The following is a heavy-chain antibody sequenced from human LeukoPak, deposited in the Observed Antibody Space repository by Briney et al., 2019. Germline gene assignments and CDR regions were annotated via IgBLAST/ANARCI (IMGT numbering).Heavy chain of an antibody. Sequence: SETLSLNSAHNRGSFSAYYWSSIRQPPGKGLEWIGEINHSGSTNYNPSLKSRVTISVATSKNQFSLKLSSMTSADTAVYYCAGGWDYPVFDYWGQGTLVTVSS. CDR3: AGGWDYPVFDY. CDR2: INHSGST. J-gene: IGHJ4*02. V-gene: IGHV4-34*01. D-gene: IGHD1-7*01. CDR1: RGSFSAYY.